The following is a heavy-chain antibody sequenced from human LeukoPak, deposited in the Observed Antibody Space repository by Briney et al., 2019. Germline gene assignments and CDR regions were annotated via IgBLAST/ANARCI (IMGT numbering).Heavy chain of an antibody. D-gene: IGHD2-21*02. V-gene: IGHV4-34*01. CDR3: ARHGTCIGGDCYWYFQH. Sequence: SETLSLTRAVYGGSFSGYYWSWIRQPPGKGLEWIGEINHSGSTNYNPSLKSRVTISVDTSKNQFSLKLSSVTAADTAVYYCARHGTCIGGDCYWYFQHWGQGTLVTVSS. J-gene: IGHJ1*01. CDR1: GGSFSGYY. CDR2: INHSGST.